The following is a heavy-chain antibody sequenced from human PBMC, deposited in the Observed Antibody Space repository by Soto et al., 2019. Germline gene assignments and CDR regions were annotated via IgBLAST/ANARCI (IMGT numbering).Heavy chain of an antibody. CDR1: CGSISYNSYY. J-gene: IGHJ5*02. V-gene: IGHV4-39*02. CDR2: IFYTWTT. CDR3: ARLVVVAPVANA. Sequence: SETLSLTCSVSCGSISYNSYYWGWIRQPPGKGLEWVGGIFYTWTTYYSPSLKDRVTISVDTSKNSFSLNLTSVTAADTAVYFCARLVVVAPVANAWGQGTLVTVSS. D-gene: IGHD2-2*01.